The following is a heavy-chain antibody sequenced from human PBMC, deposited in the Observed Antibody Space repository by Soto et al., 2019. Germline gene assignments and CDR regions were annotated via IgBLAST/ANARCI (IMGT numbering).Heavy chain of an antibody. J-gene: IGHJ4*02. V-gene: IGHV5-51*01. CDR1: GYNFTSDW. D-gene: IGHD1-1*01. Sequence: PGESLKISCKASGYNFTSDWIGWVREMPGKGLELMGVIYPVDSDTRYRPPFEGQVTFSVDKSLTTAYLQWNSLKTSDTAGYYCARRRAWNDAFDFWGLGSLVTVSS. CDR3: ARRRAWNDAFDF. CDR2: IYPVDSDT.